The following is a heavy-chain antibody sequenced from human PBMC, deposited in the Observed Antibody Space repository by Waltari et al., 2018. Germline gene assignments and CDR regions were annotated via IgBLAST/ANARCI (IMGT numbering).Heavy chain of an antibody. Sequence: QVQLVQSGAEVKKPGSSVKVSCKASGGTFSSYAISWVRQAPGQGLEWMGGIIPIFGTANYAQKCQGIVTITTDESTSTAYMELSSLRSEDTAVYYCASLPSQRYSSSPYGMDVWGQGTTVTVSS. CDR2: IIPIFGTA. V-gene: IGHV1-69*05. J-gene: IGHJ6*02. CDR3: ASLPSQRYSSSPYGMDV. D-gene: IGHD6-6*01. CDR1: GGTFSSYA.